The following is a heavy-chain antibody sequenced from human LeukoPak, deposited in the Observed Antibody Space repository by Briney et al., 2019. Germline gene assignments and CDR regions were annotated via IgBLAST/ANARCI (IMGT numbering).Heavy chain of an antibody. V-gene: IGHV3-64*01. D-gene: IGHD6-19*01. Sequence: GGSLRLSCAASGFTFSSYAMHWVRQAPGKGLEYVSAISSNGGSTYYANSVKGRFTTSRDNSKNTLYLQMGSLRAEDMAVYYCAGSTAVAGTAFDYWGQGTLVTVSS. J-gene: IGHJ4*02. CDR3: AGSTAVAGTAFDY. CDR2: ISSNGGST. CDR1: GFTFSSYA.